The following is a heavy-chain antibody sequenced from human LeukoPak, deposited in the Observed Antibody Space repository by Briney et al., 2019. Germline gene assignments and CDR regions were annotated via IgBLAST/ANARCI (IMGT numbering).Heavy chain of an antibody. D-gene: IGHD1-14*01. CDR2: IYYSGST. Sequence: SETLSLTCTVSGGSISSSSYYWGWIRQHPGKGLEWIGYIYYSGSTYYNPSLKSRVTISVDTSKNQFSLKLSSVTAADTAVYYCARDYRSLDYYYYYGMDVWGQGTTVTVSS. J-gene: IGHJ6*02. CDR1: GGSISSSSYY. CDR3: ARDYRSLDYYYYYGMDV. V-gene: IGHV4-31*03.